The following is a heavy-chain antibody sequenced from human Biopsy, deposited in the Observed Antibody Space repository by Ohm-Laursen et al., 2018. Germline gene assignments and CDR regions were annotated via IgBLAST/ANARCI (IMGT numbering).Heavy chain of an antibody. CDR1: GFTFSSYD. CDR2: IRGSGDST. V-gene: IGHV3-23*01. Sequence: SLRLSCAASGFTFSSYDMSWVRQAPGKGLEWVSSIRGSGDSTNYAASVKGRFTISRDNSKNTLFLQMNSLRVEDTAVYYCAKDWTSQYYYDSMDDYWGQGTLVTVFS. D-gene: IGHD3-22*01. J-gene: IGHJ4*02. CDR3: AKDWTSQYYYDSMDDY.